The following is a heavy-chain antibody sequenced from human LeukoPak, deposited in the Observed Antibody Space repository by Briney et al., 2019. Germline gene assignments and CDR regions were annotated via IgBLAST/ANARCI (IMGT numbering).Heavy chain of an antibody. CDR1: GFTFSSYA. J-gene: IGHJ4*02. Sequence: PGGSLRLSCAASGFTFSSYAMSWVRQAPGKGLEWVAFIRYDGSNKYYADSVKGRFTISRDNSKNTLYLQMNSLRAEDTAVYYCAKARNYDILTGYSAFDYWGQGTLVTVSS. D-gene: IGHD3-9*01. CDR2: IRYDGSNK. V-gene: IGHV3-30*02. CDR3: AKARNYDILTGYSAFDY.